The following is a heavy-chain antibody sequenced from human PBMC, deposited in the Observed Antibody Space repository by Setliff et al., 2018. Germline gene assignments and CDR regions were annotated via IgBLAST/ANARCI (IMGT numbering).Heavy chain of an antibody. CDR2: INHSGST. V-gene: IGHV4-34*01. Sequence: SETLSLTCAVYGASFKDYYWTWIRQAPGQGLEWIGQINHSGSTTSNPSLKSRVAISVHMSKNQISLDLTSVTAADTGVYYCARGLRSSGPYAGGWYYFDFWGQGILVTVSS. J-gene: IGHJ4*02. CDR3: ARGLRSSGPYAGGWYYFDF. D-gene: IGHD1-26*01. CDR1: GASFKDYY.